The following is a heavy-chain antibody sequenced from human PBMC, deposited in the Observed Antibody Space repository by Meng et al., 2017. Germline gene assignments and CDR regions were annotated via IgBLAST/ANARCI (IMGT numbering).Heavy chain of an antibody. CDR2: IYYSGST. CDR1: ACYLSSYY. D-gene: IGHD3-3*01. J-gene: IGHJ4*02. CDR3: ARGYDFWSGQYYFDY. Sequence: VQLHGTRPGVVTQSETRSHTCLSSACYLSSYYWNWIRQPPGQGLEWIGYIYYSGSTNYNPSIKSRVTISVDTSKNQFSLKLSSVTAADTAVYYCARGYDFWSGQYYFDYWGQGTLVTVSS. V-gene: IGHV4-59*01.